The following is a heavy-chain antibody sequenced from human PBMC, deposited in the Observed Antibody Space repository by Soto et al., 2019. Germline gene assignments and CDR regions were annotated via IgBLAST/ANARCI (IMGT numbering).Heavy chain of an antibody. CDR2: IYPTDSNT. CDR1: GYSFDSYW. J-gene: IGHJ6*02. Sequence: PGESLKISCKGSGYSFDSYWIGWVRQMPGKGLEWMGIIYPTDSNTKYSPSFQGQVTISVDRSISTAYLQWSSLKASDTAMYYCARQKSIAVAGSSGMDVWGQGTTVTVSS. CDR3: ARQKSIAVAGSSGMDV. D-gene: IGHD6-19*01. V-gene: IGHV5-51*01.